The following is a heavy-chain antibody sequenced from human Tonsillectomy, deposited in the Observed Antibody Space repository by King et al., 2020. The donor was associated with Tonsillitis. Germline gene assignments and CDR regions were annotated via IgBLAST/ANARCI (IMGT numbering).Heavy chain of an antibody. CDR2: MMGAGART. CDR1: GFTFSTYA. V-gene: IGHV3-23*04. D-gene: IGHD3-3*01. J-gene: IGHJ6*02. CDR3: AKCPYDFWSGGLYYAMDV. Sequence: VQLVESGGGLVQPGGSLRLSCAASGFTFSTYAMTWVRQAPGKGPEWVSVMMGAGARTYHADSVKGRFTISRDNSKNTLYLQMNSLRAEDTAVYYCAKCPYDFWSGGLYYAMDVWGQGTTVTVSS.